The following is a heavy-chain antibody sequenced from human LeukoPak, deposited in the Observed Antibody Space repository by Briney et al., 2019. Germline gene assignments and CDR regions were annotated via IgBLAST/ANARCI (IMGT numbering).Heavy chain of an antibody. CDR3: ARSSLTTVTTAYY. J-gene: IGHJ4*02. Sequence: GRSLRLSCAASGFTFSSYGMHWVRQAPGKGLEWVTLISYDGSNKYYTDSVKGRFTISRDNSKNTLYLQMNSLRAEDTAVYYCARSSLTTVTTAYYWGQGTLVTVSS. V-gene: IGHV3-30*19. D-gene: IGHD4-17*01. CDR1: GFTFSSYG. CDR2: ISYDGSNK.